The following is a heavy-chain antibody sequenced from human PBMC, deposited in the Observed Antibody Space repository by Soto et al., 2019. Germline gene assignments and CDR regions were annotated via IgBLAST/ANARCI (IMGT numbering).Heavy chain of an antibody. CDR2: ISHDGSSK. J-gene: IGHJ4*02. CDR1: GFTFSYYG. CDR3: AKGGATVTTHY. V-gene: IGHV3-30*18. Sequence: QVQLVESGGGIVQPGRSLRLSCAASGFTFSYYGMHWVRQAPGKGLKWVAFISHDGSSKYYADSVKGRFTISRDNSKNTLYLQMGSMRAEDTAVYYCAKGGATVTTHYWGQGTLVTVSA. D-gene: IGHD4-17*01.